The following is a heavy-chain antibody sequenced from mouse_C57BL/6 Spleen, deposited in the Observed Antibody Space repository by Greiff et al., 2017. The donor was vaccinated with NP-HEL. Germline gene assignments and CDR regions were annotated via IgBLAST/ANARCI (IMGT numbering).Heavy chain of an antibody. CDR3: AREYITTVVERYFDY. CDR1: GFTFSSYT. J-gene: IGHJ2*01. D-gene: IGHD1-1*01. CDR2: ISGGGGNT. Sequence: EVHLVESGGGLVKPGGSLKLSCAASGFTFSSYTMSWVRQTPEKRLEWVATISGGGGNTYYPDSVKGRFTISRDNAKNTLYLQMSSLRSEDTALYYCAREYITTVVERYFDYWGQGTTLTVSS. V-gene: IGHV5-9*01.